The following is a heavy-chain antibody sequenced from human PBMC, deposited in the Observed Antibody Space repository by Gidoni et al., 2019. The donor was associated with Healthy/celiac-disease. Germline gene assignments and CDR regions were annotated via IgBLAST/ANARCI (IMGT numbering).Heavy chain of an antibody. CDR3: ARGRLGGTSFDY. V-gene: IGHV4-34*01. J-gene: IGHJ4*02. CDR2: INHSGST. Sequence: QVQLQQWGAGLLKPSETLSLTCAVYGGSFSGYYWSWIRQPPGKGLEWIGEINHSGSTNYNPSLKSRVTISVDTSKNQFSLKLSSVTAADTAVYYCARGRLGGTSFDYWGQGTLVTVSS. CDR1: GGSFSGYY. D-gene: IGHD1-26*01.